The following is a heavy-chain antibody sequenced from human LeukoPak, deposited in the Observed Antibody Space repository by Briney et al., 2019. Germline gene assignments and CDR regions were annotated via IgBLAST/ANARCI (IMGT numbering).Heavy chain of an antibody. CDR2: IRSKAYGGTT. J-gene: IGHJ4*02. Sequence: GGSLRLSCTASGFTFGDYAMSWFRQAPGKGLEWVGFIRSKAYGGTTEYAASVKGRFTTSRDDSKSIAYLQMNSLKTEDTAVYYCTRDLGPRIQQQLTRTEIFDYWGQGTLVTVSS. CDR1: GFTFGDYA. CDR3: TRDLGPRIQQQLTRTEIFDY. D-gene: IGHD6-13*01. V-gene: IGHV3-49*03.